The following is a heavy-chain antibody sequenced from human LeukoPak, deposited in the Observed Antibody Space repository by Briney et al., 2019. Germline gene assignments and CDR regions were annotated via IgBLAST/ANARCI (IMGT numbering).Heavy chain of an antibody. CDR1: GYSSTNYG. J-gene: IGHJ4*02. Sequence: GSVKVSCKASGYSSTNYGISWVRQAPGQGLEWMGWIHIYRGNTNYAQKFQGRVTMTEDTSTDTAYMELSSLTSEDSAIYYCAPLYDPAPWGQGTLVTVSS. D-gene: IGHD3-16*01. V-gene: IGHV1-18*01. CDR2: IHIYRGNT. CDR3: APLYDPAP.